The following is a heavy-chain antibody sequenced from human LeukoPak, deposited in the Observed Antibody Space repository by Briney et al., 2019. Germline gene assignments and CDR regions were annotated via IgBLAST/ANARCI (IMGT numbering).Heavy chain of an antibody. CDR2: INHSGST. D-gene: IGHD3-22*01. J-gene: IGHJ4*02. CDR1: GYSISTGYY. V-gene: IGHV4-38-2*02. CDR3: ARRGWGYYDSSGYYRFDY. Sequence: SETLSLTCTVSGYSISTGYYWGWIRQPPGKGLEWIGEINHSGSTNYNPSLKSRVTISVDTSKNQFSLKLSSVTAADTAVYYCARRGWGYYDSSGYYRFDYWGQGTLVTVSS.